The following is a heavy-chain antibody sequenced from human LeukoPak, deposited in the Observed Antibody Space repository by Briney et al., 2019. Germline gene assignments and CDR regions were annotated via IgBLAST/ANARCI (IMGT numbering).Heavy chain of an antibody. J-gene: IGHJ4*02. Sequence: PGGSLRLSCAASGFPFSNYGMHWVRQAPGKGLEWVAVISADGIDKYYADSMKGRFTISRDNSKNTLYLQMSSLRPEDTAVYYCAEDKGREGDYWGQGNLVTVSS. CDR2: ISADGIDK. CDR3: AEDKGREGDY. V-gene: IGHV3-30*18. CDR1: GFPFSNYG.